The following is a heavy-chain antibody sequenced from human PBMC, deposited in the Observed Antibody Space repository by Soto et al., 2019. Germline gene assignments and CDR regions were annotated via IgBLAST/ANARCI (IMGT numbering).Heavy chain of an antibody. CDR1: GFTFSRYW. Sequence: GGSLRLSCAASGFTFSRYWMSWVRQAPGKGLEWVANIKQDGSEKYYVDSVKGRFTISRDNAKNVLYLQMNSLRAEDTAVYYCARYRYSSSWYESRDYWGQGTLVTVSS. D-gene: IGHD6-13*01. V-gene: IGHV3-7*01. J-gene: IGHJ4*02. CDR3: ARYRYSSSWYESRDY. CDR2: IKQDGSEK.